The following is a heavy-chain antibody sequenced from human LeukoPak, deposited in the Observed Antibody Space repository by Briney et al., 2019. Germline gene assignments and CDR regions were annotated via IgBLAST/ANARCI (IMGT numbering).Heavy chain of an antibody. CDR1: GFTFSSYG. D-gene: IGHD3-22*01. J-gene: IGHJ4*02. V-gene: IGHV3-30*02. CDR3: AKGEYYYDSSGYPY. Sequence: GGSLRLSCAASGFTFSSYGMTWVRQAPGKGLEWVAFIRYDGSNKYYADSVKGRFTISRDNSKNTLYLQMNSLRAEDTAVYYCAKGEYYYDSSGYPYWGQGTLVTVSS. CDR2: IRYDGSNK.